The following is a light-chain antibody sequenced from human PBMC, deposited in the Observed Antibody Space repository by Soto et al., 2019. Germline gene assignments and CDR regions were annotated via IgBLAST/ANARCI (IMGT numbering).Light chain of an antibody. CDR3: QQSYSTPLT. V-gene: IGKV1-39*01. CDR1: QSISSY. Sequence: DIQMTQSPSSLSASVGDRVTITCRASQSISSYLNWYQQKPGKAPKLLIYAASSLQSGVPSRFSGSGSGTDFTLTISSLQPEDFATYYCQQSYSTPLTFGGGPNVDIK. J-gene: IGKJ4*01. CDR2: AAS.